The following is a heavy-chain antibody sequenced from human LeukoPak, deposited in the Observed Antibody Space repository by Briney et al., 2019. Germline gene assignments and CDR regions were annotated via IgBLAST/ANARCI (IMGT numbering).Heavy chain of an antibody. CDR1: GFTFNRYD. D-gene: IGHD3-16*01. CDR2: INSDGSST. Sequence: GGNLRLNCAAYGFTFNRYDMTWLRQAPGHGLVWVSRINSDGSSTSYADSVKGRFTISRDNAKNTLYLQMNSLRAEDTAVYYCARGGDDYVWGSPLDYWGQGTLVTVSS. V-gene: IGHV3-74*01. J-gene: IGHJ4*02. CDR3: ARGGDDYVWGSPLDY.